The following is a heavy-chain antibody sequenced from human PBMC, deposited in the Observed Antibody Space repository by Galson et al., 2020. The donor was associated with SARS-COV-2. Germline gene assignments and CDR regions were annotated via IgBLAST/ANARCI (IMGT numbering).Heavy chain of an antibody. J-gene: IGHJ6*02. CDR3: ARDSRKRVTDYYYGMDV. V-gene: IGHV4-39*07. D-gene: IGHD2-21*02. CDR2: IYYSGST. CDR1: GGSISSSSYY. Sequence: SETLSLTCTVSGGSISSSSYYWGWIRQPPGKGLEWIGSIYYSGSTYYNPSLKSRVTISVDTSKNQFSLKLSSVTAADTAVYYCARDSRKRVTDYYYGMDVWGQGTTVTVSS.